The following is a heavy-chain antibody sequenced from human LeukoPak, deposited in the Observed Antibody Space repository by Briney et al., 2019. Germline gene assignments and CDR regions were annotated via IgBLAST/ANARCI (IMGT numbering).Heavy chain of an antibody. V-gene: IGHV3-23*01. Sequence: GGSLRLSCAASGFTFSSYAMTWVRQAPGKGLEWVSANCGSGGSTYYADSVKGRFTISRDNSKNTLYLQMNSLRAEDTAVYYCAKGRTVVYYYDMDVWGQGTTVTVSS. CDR3: AKGRTVVYYYDMDV. J-gene: IGHJ6*02. CDR2: NCGSGGST. CDR1: GFTFSSYA. D-gene: IGHD4-23*01.